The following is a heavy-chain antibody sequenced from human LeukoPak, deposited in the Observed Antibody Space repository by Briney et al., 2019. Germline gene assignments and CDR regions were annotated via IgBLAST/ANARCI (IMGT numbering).Heavy chain of an antibody. CDR3: ARTPIYYFDNSGYYN. D-gene: IGHD3-22*01. J-gene: IGHJ4*02. Sequence: SETLSLTCAVYGGSFSGYYWSWIRQPPGKGLEWIGEINHSGSTNYNPSLKSRVTISVDTSKNQFSLKLSSVTAADTAVYYCARTPIYYFDNSGYYNWGQGTLVTVSS. CDR1: GGSFSGYY. V-gene: IGHV4-34*01. CDR2: INHSGST.